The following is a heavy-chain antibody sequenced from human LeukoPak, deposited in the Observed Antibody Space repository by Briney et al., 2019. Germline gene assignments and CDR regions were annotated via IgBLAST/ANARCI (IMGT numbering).Heavy chain of an antibody. J-gene: IGHJ4*02. CDR3: AAGRPYSLLDY. CDR2: FDVIDGET. CDR1: GSSLTELS. V-gene: IGHV1-24*01. Sequence: PSVKVSFTVSGSSLTELSLYWVRQAPGKGLEWMGGFDVIDGETFYAQKFQGRVTMTEDSSADTAYMELRSLTSDDTALYYCAAGRPYSLLDYWGQGTLVTVSS. D-gene: IGHD5-18*01.